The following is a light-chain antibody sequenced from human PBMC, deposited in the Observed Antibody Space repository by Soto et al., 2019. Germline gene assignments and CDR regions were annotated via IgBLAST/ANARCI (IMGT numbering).Light chain of an antibody. J-gene: IGLJ2*01. CDR2: GNN. CDR1: SANIGAAYN. CDR3: CSYAGSYSLV. V-gene: IGLV1-40*01. Sequence: QSVLTQPPSVSGAPGQRVTTSCTGSSANIGAAYNVDWYQQLPGTAPKLLIYGNNNRPSGVPARFSGSKSGTSASLAIAGLQAEDEGDYYCCSYAGSYSLVFGGGTKLTVL.